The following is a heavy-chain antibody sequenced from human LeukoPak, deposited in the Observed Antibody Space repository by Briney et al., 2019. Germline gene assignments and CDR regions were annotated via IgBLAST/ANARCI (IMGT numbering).Heavy chain of an antibody. D-gene: IGHD3-9*01. Sequence: GGSLRLSCAASGFTFSNAWMSWVRQAPGKELEWVGRIKSKTDGGTTDYAAPVKGRFTISRDDSKNTLYLQMNSLKTEDTAVYYCTTDPTYYDILTGYYQDWFDPWGQGTLVTVSS. J-gene: IGHJ5*02. CDR1: GFTFSNAW. CDR3: TTDPTYYDILTGYYQDWFDP. V-gene: IGHV3-15*01. CDR2: IKSKTDGGTT.